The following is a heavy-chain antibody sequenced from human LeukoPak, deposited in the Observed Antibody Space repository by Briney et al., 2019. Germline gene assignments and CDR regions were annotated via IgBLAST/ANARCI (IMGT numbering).Heavy chain of an antibody. V-gene: IGHV3-74*01. Sequence: PGGSLRLSCAASGFTFSTYWMHWVRQAPGKGLVWVSRISSDGRSTSYADSVKGRFTISRDTAKNTLYLQMDSLRAEDTAVYYCARGRDGDPGRYWGQGTLVTVSS. D-gene: IGHD5-24*01. CDR1: GFTFSTYW. CDR3: ARGRDGDPGRY. CDR2: ISSDGRST. J-gene: IGHJ4*02.